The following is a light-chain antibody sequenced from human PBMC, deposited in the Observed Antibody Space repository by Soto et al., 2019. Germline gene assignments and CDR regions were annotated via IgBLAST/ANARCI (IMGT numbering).Light chain of an antibody. CDR1: ESVRNNS. CDR3: HHYGYGADT. CDR2: GAS. Sequence: LILTQSPGTLSLSPGERANLSCRDSESVRNNSLAWYRQHPGQAPRLLIFGASSRATGIPDRFTGTGSGADFSLTISRLEPDDSAVYFCHHYGYGADTFGQGTKLEIK. J-gene: IGKJ2*01. V-gene: IGKV3-20*01.